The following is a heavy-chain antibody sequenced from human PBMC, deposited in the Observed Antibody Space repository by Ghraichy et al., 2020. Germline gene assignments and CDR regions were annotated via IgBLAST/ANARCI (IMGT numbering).Heavy chain of an antibody. CDR2: INPNSGGT. CDR1: GYTFTGYY. J-gene: IGHJ4*02. V-gene: IGHV1-2*02. D-gene: IGHD2-15*01. CDR3: AVAMDCSGGSCYADPYFDY. Sequence: ASVKVSCKASGYTFTGYYMHWVRQAPGQGLEWMGWINPNSGGTNYAQKFQGRVTMTRDTSISTAYMELSRLRSDDTAVYYCAVAMDCSGGSCYADPYFDYWGQGTLVTVSS.